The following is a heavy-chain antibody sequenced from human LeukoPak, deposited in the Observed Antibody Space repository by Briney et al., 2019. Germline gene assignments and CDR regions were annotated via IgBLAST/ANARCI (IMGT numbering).Heavy chain of an antibody. J-gene: IGHJ4*02. D-gene: IGHD3-22*01. CDR1: GYTFTSYD. Sequence: ASVKVSCKASGYTFTSYDINWVRQATGQGLEWMGWMNPNSGNTGYAQKFQGRVTMTRDTSISTAYMELSRLRSDDTAVYYCAYDSSGYPDYWGQGTLVTVSS. CDR3: AYDSSGYPDY. V-gene: IGHV1-8*02. CDR2: MNPNSGNT.